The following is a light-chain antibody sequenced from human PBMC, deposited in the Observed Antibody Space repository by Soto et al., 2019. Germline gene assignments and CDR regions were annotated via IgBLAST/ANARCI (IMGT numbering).Light chain of an antibody. CDR3: SSYANSDTLI. CDR2: DVS. CDR1: SSDVGGYNY. Sequence: QSVLTQPASVSGSPGQSITISCTGTSSDVGGYNYVSWYQQHPGKAPKLMIYDVSNRPSGVSNRFSGSKSGNTASLTISGLQAEDEADYYCSSYANSDTLIFGGGTKLTVL. J-gene: IGLJ2*01. V-gene: IGLV2-14*03.